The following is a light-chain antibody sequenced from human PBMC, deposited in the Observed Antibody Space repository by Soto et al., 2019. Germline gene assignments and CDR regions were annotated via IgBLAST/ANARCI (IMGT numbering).Light chain of an antibody. V-gene: IGKV3-20*01. CDR3: QQYGRAPQT. Sequence: EIVLTQSPGTLSLSPGELATLSGRASQLVSSTCLAWYQQKPGQAPRLLIYGASSRATGITDRFGGSGSGTDFTLTISRLETADFAVYYCQQYGRAPQTFGQGTKVEIK. CDR1: QLVSSTC. J-gene: IGKJ1*01. CDR2: GAS.